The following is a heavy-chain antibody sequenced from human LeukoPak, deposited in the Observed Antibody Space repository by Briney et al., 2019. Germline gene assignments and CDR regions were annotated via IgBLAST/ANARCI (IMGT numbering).Heavy chain of an antibody. Sequence: GGSLRLSCAPSGFTFSSYEMNWVRQAPGKGLEWVSYISSSGSTIYYADSVKGRFTISRDNAKNSLYLQMNSLRAEDTAVYYCARAIDILTGYGMEVWGKGATVTV. V-gene: IGHV3-48*03. CDR1: GFTFSSYE. D-gene: IGHD3-9*01. CDR2: ISSSGSTI. CDR3: ARAIDILTGYGMEV. J-gene: IGHJ6*04.